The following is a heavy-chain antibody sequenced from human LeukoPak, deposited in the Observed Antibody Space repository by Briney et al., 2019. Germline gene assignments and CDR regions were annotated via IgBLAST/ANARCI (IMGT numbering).Heavy chain of an antibody. V-gene: IGHV3-23*01. D-gene: IGHD6-19*01. CDR1: GFTFSSYA. J-gene: IGHJ4*02. Sequence: GGSLRLSCAASGFTFSSYAMSWVRQAPGKGLEWVSAISGSGGSTYYADSVKGRFTISRDNSKNTLYLQMDSLRAEDTAVYYCAKTKRVAGTFDYWGQGTLVTVSS. CDR2: ISGSGGST. CDR3: AKTKRVAGTFDY.